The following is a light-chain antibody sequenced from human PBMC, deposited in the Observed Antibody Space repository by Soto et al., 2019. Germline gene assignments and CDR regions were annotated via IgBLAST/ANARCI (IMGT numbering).Light chain of an antibody. CDR2: DVI. Sequence: QSALTQPASVSGSPGQSITISCTGTSSDVGGYNYVSWYQQHPGKAPKFMIYDVIKRPSGVSNRFSGSKSGNTASLTISGLQAEDEADYYCNSYTTSSTLVFGGGTKVTVL. J-gene: IGLJ3*02. CDR3: NSYTTSSTLV. CDR1: SSDVGGYNY. V-gene: IGLV2-14*01.